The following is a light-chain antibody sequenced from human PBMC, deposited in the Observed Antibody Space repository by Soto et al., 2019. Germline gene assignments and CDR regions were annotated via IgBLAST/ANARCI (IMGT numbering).Light chain of an antibody. Sequence: SALTQPASVSGSPGQSITISCTGTSSDVGNYNLVSWYQQHPGKAPKLMIYGVSKRPSGVSNRFSGSKSGNTASLTISGLQAEDEADYYCCSYAGSSTFPYVFGTGTKVTVL. J-gene: IGLJ1*01. CDR2: GVS. V-gene: IGLV2-23*02. CDR3: CSYAGSSTFPYV. CDR1: SSDVGNYNL.